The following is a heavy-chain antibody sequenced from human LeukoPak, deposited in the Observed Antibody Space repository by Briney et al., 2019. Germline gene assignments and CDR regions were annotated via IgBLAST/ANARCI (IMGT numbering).Heavy chain of an antibody. D-gene: IGHD3-3*01. CDR3: ARARDQFWSGRVGRNWFDP. CDR2: IYTSGST. V-gene: IGHV4-4*07. Sequence: SETLSLTCTVSGGSISSYYWSWIRQPAGKGLEWIGRIYTSGSTNYNPSLKSRVTMSVDTSKNQFSLKLSSVTAADTAVYYCARARDQFWSGRVGRNWFDPWGRGTLVTVSS. CDR1: GGSISSYY. J-gene: IGHJ5*02.